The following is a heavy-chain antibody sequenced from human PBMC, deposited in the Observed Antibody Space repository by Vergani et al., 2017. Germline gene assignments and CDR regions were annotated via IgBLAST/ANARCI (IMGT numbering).Heavy chain of an antibody. D-gene: IGHD1-26*01. CDR1: GGSISSGGYY. CDR2: IYYSGST. CDR3: ARAVGGPYWYFDL. Sequence: QVQLQESGPGLVKPSQTLSLTCTVSGGSISSGGYYWSWIRQHPGKGLEWIGYIYYSGSTYYTPSLKSRVTISVDTSKNQFSLKRSSVTAADTAVYYCARAVGGPYWYFDLWGRGTLVTVSS. J-gene: IGHJ2*01. V-gene: IGHV4-31*03.